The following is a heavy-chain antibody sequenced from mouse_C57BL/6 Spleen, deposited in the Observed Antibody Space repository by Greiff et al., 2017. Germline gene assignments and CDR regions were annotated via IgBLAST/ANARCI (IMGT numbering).Heavy chain of an antibody. Sequence: QVQLQQSGAELVRPGASVTLSCKASGYTFTDYEMHWVKQTPVHGLEWIGAIDPETGGTAYNQKFKGKAILTADKSSSTAYMELRSLTSEDSAVYYCTRRNLDYYGSSYVDYWGQGTTLTVSS. CDR1: GYTFTDYE. CDR3: TRRNLDYYGSSYVDY. D-gene: IGHD1-1*01. J-gene: IGHJ2*01. CDR2: IDPETGGT. V-gene: IGHV1-15*01.